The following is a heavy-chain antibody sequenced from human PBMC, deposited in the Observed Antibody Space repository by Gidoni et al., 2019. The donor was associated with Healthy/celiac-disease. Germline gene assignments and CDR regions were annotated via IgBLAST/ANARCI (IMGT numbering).Heavy chain of an antibody. Sequence: QLQLQESGPGLVKPSETLSLTCTGSGGSISSSSYYWGWIRQPPGKGLEWIGSIYYSGSTHYNPSLKSRVTISVDTSKNQFFLNLRSVTAADTAVYYCARPSPNYYDNIWGQGTMVTVSS. D-gene: IGHD3-22*01. CDR2: IYYSGST. J-gene: IGHJ3*02. V-gene: IGHV4-39*01. CDR1: GGSISSSSYY. CDR3: ARPSPNYYDNI.